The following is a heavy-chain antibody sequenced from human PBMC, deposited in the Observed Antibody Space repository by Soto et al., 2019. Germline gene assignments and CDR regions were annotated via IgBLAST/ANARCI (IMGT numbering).Heavy chain of an antibody. CDR2: IYYSGST. J-gene: IGHJ4*02. V-gene: IGHV4-59*01. D-gene: IGHD5-18*01. CDR1: GGSISSYY. CDR3: ASSGGYSYGYFVSVY. Sequence: SETLSLTCTVSGGSISSYYWSWIRQPPGKGLEWIGYIYYSGSTNYNPSLKSRVTISVDTSKNQFSLKLSSVTAADTAVYYCASSGGYSYGYFVSVYWGQGTLVTVSS.